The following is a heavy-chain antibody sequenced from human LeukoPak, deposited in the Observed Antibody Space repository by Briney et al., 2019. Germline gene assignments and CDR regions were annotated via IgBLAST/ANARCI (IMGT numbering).Heavy chain of an antibody. J-gene: IGHJ6*02. CDR1: GYTFTSYY. CDR2: INPSGGST. V-gene: IGHV1-46*01. D-gene: IGHD2-2*01. Sequence: ASVKVSCTASGYTFTSYYMHWVRQAPGQGLEWMGIINPSGGSTSYAQKFQGRVTMTRDTSTSTVYMEPSSLRSEDTAVYYCARDLATVVVPAAIWDYYYYGMDVWGQGTTVTVSS. CDR3: ARDLATVVVPAAIWDYYYYGMDV.